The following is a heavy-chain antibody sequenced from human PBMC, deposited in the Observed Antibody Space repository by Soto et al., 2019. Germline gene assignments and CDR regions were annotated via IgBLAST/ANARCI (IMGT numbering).Heavy chain of an antibody. J-gene: IGHJ4*02. D-gene: IGHD3-10*01. CDR1: GFTVSNNY. V-gene: IGHV3-53*01. Sequence: EVQLVESGGGLIQPGGSLRLSCAVSGFTVSNNYMSWVRQAPGKGLEGVSVIYSGGYTAYGDSVKGRFTISRDNSKNTPFPQMDSRRAADPGWYSWATHPGGGGYWGQGTLVTVSS. CDR3: ATHPGGGGY. CDR2: IYSGGYT.